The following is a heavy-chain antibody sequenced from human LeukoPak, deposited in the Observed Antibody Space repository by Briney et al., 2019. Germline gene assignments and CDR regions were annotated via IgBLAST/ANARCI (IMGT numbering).Heavy chain of an antibody. V-gene: IGHV3-48*01. J-gene: IGHJ4*02. D-gene: IGHD3-22*01. CDR2: ISSSGNAI. CDR1: RFTFSSYS. Sequence: GGSLRLSCAASRFTFSSYSMNWVRQAPGKRLEWVSYISSSGNAIYYADSVKGRFTISRDNAKNSLYLQMNSLRAEDTAVYYCATLIAYWGQGTLVTVSS. CDR3: ATLIAY.